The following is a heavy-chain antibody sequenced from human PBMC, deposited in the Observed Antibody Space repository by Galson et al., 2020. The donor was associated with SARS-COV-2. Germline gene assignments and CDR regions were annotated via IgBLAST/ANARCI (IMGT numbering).Heavy chain of an antibody. CDR1: GFTFSSYG. D-gene: IGHD5-12*01. CDR3: AKTGVEMATISRWVGGAVNFVDYYFDY. Sequence: GESLKISCAASGFTFSSYGMHWVRQAPGKGLEWVAVIWYDGSNKYYADSVKGRFTISRDNSKNTLYLQMNSLRAEDTAVYYCAKTGVEMATISRWVGGAVNFVDYYFDYWGQGTLVTVSS. CDR2: IWYDGSNK. V-gene: IGHV3-33*06. J-gene: IGHJ4*02.